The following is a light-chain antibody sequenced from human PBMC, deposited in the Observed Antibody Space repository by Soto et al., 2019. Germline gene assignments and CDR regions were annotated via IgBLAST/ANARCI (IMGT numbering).Light chain of an antibody. CDR3: QQSLSTPLT. CDR2: AAS. Sequence: DIQMTQSPSSLSASVGDRVTITCRASQSISIYVNWFQQKPGKAPKLLIYAASSLRSGVPSRFSGSGSGTEFTLTISSLQPEDFATYYCQQSLSTPLTFGGGTKVDIK. CDR1: QSISIY. J-gene: IGKJ4*01. V-gene: IGKV1-39*01.